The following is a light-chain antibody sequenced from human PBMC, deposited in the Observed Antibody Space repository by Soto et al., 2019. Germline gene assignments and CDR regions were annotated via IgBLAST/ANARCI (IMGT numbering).Light chain of an antibody. V-gene: IGLV2-14*01. J-gene: IGLJ2*01. Sequence: QSALTQPASVSGSPGQSITISCTGTSSDVGGYNYVSWYQQHPGKAPKLMIYEVSNRPSGVSNRFSGSKSGNTASLTISGFQAEDEADFYCSSYTSSSPHVVFGGGTKLTVL. CDR3: SSYTSSSPHVV. CDR2: EVS. CDR1: SSDVGGYNY.